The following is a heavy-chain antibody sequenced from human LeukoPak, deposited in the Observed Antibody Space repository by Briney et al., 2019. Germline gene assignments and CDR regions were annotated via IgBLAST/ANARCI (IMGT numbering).Heavy chain of an antibody. CDR3: ATQVGYGPTRHLFYMDV. CDR2: IYYSGST. J-gene: IGHJ6*03. CDR1: GGSISSSSYY. Sequence: KTSETLSLTCTVSGGSISSSSYYWGWIRQPPGKGLEWIGSIYYSGSTYYNPSLKSRVTISVDTSKNQFSLKLSSVTAADTAVYYCATQVGYGPTRHLFYMDVWGKGTTVTVSS. V-gene: IGHV4-39*07. D-gene: IGHD4-17*01.